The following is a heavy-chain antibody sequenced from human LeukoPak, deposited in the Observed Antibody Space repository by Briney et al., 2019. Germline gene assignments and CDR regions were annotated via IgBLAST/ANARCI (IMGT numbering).Heavy chain of an antibody. CDR1: GGSISSSSYY. CDR2: IYYSGST. D-gene: IGHD5-12*01. J-gene: IGHJ4*02. CDR3: ARSDSGYDPGLFDY. Sequence: PSETLSLTCTVSGGSISSSSYYWGWIRQPPGKGLERIGSIYYSGSTYYNPSLKSRVTISVDTSKNKFSLKLSSVTAADTAVYYCARSDSGYDPGLFDYWGQGTLVTVSS. V-gene: IGHV4-39*07.